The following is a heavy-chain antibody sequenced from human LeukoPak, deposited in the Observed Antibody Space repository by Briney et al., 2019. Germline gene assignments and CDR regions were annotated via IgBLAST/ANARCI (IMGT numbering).Heavy chain of an antibody. J-gene: IGHJ3*02. CDR3: AKATDAFDI. V-gene: IGHV3-23*01. Sequence: GGSLRLSCAASAFTFSSHAMSWVRQTPGKRPEWVSGISADGANTLYADSVKGRFTISRDNSKNTLYLQMNSLRAEDTAVYYCAKATDAFDIWGQGTMVTVSS. CDR2: ISADGANT. CDR1: AFTFSSHA.